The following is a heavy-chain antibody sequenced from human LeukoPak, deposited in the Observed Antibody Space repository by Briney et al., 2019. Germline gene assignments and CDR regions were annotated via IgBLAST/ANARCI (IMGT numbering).Heavy chain of an antibody. Sequence: SETLSLTCSVSGGSISNNIYYGGWIRQPPGKGLELIVNIYYSGSTYYNPSLKSRVIISVDTSKNQFSLKMSSVTAADTAVYYCARTGYSSNYYKFRFDYWGQGTLVTVSS. V-gene: IGHV4-39*07. CDR2: IYYSGST. D-gene: IGHD6-13*01. CDR3: ARTGYSSNYYKFRFDY. J-gene: IGHJ4*02. CDR1: GGSISNNIYY.